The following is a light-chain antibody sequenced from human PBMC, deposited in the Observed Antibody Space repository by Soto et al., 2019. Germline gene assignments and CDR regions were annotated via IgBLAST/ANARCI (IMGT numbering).Light chain of an antibody. Sequence: EMMLTQSPGTLSLSPGERATLSCRASQTISIDLAWYQQEPGQAPRLLVYGASTRATGIPGRFSGSGSGLEFTLTISSLQSEDSAFYFCQQYNRWPGTFGQGTKVDIK. CDR2: GAS. CDR3: QQYNRWPGT. CDR1: QTISID. J-gene: IGKJ2*01. V-gene: IGKV3-15*01.